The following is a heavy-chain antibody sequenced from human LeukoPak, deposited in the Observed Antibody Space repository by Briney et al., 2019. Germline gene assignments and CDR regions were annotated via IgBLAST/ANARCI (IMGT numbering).Heavy chain of an antibody. J-gene: IGHJ6*03. CDR2: IRSKAYGGTT. D-gene: IGHD5-18*01. V-gene: IGHV3-49*04. CDR1: GFTFGDYA. Sequence: GGSLRLSCTASGFTFGDYAMSWVRQAPGKGLEWVGFIRSKAYGGTTEYAASVKGRFTISRDDSKSIAYLQVNSLKTEDTAVYYCTRAVGYNEIYYYMDVWGKGTTVTVSS. CDR3: TRAVGYNEIYYYMDV.